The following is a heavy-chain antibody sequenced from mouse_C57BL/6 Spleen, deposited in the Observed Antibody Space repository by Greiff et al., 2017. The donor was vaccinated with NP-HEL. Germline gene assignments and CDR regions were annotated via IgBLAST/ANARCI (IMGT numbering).Heavy chain of an antibody. V-gene: IGHV1-9*01. CDR2: ILPGSGST. CDR1: GYTFTGYW. CDR3: ARWGVTTVVATEYYYAMDY. Sequence: VQLQQSGAELMKPGASVKLSCKATGYTFTGYWIEWVKQRPGHGLEWIGEILPGSGSTNYNEKFKGKATFTADTSSNTAYMQLSSLTTEDSAIYYCARWGVTTVVATEYYYAMDYWGQGTSVTVSS. D-gene: IGHD1-1*01. J-gene: IGHJ4*01.